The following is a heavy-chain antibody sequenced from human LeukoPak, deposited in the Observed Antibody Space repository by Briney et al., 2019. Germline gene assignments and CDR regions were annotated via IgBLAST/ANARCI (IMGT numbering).Heavy chain of an antibody. CDR2: IYYSGST. D-gene: IGHD3-22*01. J-gene: IGHJ6*03. CDR3: ARSSEGRYYYDSSSYSYYYYYMDV. Sequence: SETLSLTCTVSGGSTSSYYWSWIRQPPGKGLEWIGYIYYSGSTSYNPSLKSRVTISVDTSKNQFSLKLSSVTAADTAVYYCARSSEGRYYYDSSSYSYYYYYMDVWGKGTTVTISS. V-gene: IGHV4-59*01. CDR1: GGSTSSYY.